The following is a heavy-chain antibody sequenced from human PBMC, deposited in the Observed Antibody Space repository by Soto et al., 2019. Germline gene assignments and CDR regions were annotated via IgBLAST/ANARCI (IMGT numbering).Heavy chain of an antibody. CDR1: GYTFTTYN. CDR2: INPSVGST. Sequence: QVQLVQSGAEVRKPGASVKVSCKASGYTFTTYNMHWVRQAPGQGLEWMGVINPSVGSTSYAQKFQGRVTMTRDTSTSTVYMELSILRSEDTAVYYCSRAGAGHFDSCGQGTLVTVSS. J-gene: IGHJ4*02. V-gene: IGHV1-46*01. CDR3: SRAGAGHFDS. D-gene: IGHD3-10*01.